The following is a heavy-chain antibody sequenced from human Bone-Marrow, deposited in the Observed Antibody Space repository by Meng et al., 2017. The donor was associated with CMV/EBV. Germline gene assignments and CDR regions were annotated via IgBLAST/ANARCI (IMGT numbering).Heavy chain of an antibody. V-gene: IGHV3-48*04. D-gene: IGHD1-26*01. CDR3: VGLPKSGHWHFDL. CDR1: GFTFSSYW. Sequence: GESLKISCAASGFTFSSYWMHWVRQAPGKGLEWISYISDNGYSIYYVESVKGRFTISRDNAKNSLFLQMNSLRAEDTAVYYCVGLPKSGHWHFDLWGRGTLVTVSS. J-gene: IGHJ2*01. CDR2: ISDNGYSI.